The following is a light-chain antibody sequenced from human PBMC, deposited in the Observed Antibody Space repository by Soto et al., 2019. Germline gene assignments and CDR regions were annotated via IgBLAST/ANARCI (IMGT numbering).Light chain of an antibody. CDR1: QSVSNN. J-gene: IGKJ2*01. Sequence: EIVLTQSPATLSLSPGERATLSCRASQSVSNNLGWYQQKPGQAPRPLIYDASNRATDIPARFSGSGSGTDFTLTINSLEPEDFEVYYCQQRSHWPRTFGQGTKLEIK. CDR3: QQRSHWPRT. CDR2: DAS. V-gene: IGKV3-11*01.